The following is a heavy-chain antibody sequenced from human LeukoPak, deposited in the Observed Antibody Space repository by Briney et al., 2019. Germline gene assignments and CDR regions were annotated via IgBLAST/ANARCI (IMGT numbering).Heavy chain of an antibody. Sequence: GASVKVSCTASGYTFTSYGISWVRQAPGQGLEWMGWISAYNGNTNYAQKLQGRVTMTTDTSTSTAYMELRSLRSDDTAVYYCARGYGREQRLVRWTSDAFDIWGQGTMVTVSS. V-gene: IGHV1-18*01. CDR2: ISAYNGNT. J-gene: IGHJ3*02. D-gene: IGHD6-13*01. CDR1: GYTFTSYG. CDR3: ARGYGREQRLVRWTSDAFDI.